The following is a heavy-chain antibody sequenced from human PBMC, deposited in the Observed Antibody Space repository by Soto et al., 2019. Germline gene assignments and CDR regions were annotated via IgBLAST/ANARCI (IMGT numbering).Heavy chain of an antibody. Sequence: ESGGGVVQPGRSLRLSCAASGFTFSSYGMHWVRQAPGKGLEWVAVIWYDGSNKYYADSVKGRFTISRDNSKNTLYLQMNSLRAEDTAVYYCARDLRLRLGGLYYYGMDVWGQGTTVTVSS. V-gene: IGHV3-33*01. J-gene: IGHJ6*02. CDR1: GFTFSSYG. CDR2: IWYDGSNK. D-gene: IGHD3-16*01. CDR3: ARDLRLRLGGLYYYGMDV.